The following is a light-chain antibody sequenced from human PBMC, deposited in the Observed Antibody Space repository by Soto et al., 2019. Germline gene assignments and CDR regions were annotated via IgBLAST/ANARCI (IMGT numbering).Light chain of an antibody. J-gene: IGKJ2*01. CDR2: GAS. V-gene: IGKV3-20*01. CDR3: QQYGSSPYT. Sequence: DIVLTQSPGTLSLSPGETATLSCRASQNVDNAYVAWYQQRPGQAPRLLIHGASTRATGIPDRFGGSGSGTDFALTVSRLEPEDFAVYYWQQYGSSPYTFGQGTKLEIK. CDR1: QNVDNAY.